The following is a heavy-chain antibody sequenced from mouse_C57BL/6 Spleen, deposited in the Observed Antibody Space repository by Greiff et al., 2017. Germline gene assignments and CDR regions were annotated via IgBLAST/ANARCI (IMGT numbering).Heavy chain of an antibody. CDR1: GYTFTSYW. J-gene: IGHJ2*01. V-gene: IGHV1-61*01. D-gene: IGHD1-1*01. CDR3: AGWYYGSSYFDY. CDR2: IYPSDSET. Sequence: VQLQQPGAELVRPGSSVKLSCKASGYTFTSYWMDWVKQRPGQGLEWIGNIYPSDSETHYNQKFKDKATLTVDKSSSTAYMQLSSLTSEDSAVYYCAGWYYGSSYFDYWGQGTTLTVSS.